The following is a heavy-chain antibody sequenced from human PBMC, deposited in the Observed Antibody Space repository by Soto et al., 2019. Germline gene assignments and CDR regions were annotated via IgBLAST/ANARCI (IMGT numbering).Heavy chain of an antibody. J-gene: IGHJ3*02. CDR3: ARENYLDRAYVLGSYRYGPPPDAFDI. CDR2: IYTRGST. Sequence: SETLSLTCTVSGGSISSYYWSWIRQPAGKGLEWIGRIYTRGSTNYNPSLKSRVTMSVDTSKNQFSLKLSSVTAADTAVYYCARENYLDRAYVLGSYRYGPPPDAFDIWGQGTMVT. CDR1: GGSISSYY. V-gene: IGHV4-4*07. D-gene: IGHD3-16*02.